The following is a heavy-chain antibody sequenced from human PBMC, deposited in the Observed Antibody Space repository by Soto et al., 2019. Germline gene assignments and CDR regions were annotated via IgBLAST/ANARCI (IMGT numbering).Heavy chain of an antibody. CDR3: ASREPFYYDSSGYYPF. CDR1: GGTFSSYA. J-gene: IGHJ4*02. CDR2: IIPIFGTA. Sequence: SVKVSCEASGGTFSSYAISWVRQAPGQGLEWMGGIIPIFGTANYAQKFQGRVTITADKSTSTAYMELSSLRSEDTAVYYCASREPFYYDSSGYYPFWGQGTLVTVSS. V-gene: IGHV1-69*06. D-gene: IGHD3-22*01.